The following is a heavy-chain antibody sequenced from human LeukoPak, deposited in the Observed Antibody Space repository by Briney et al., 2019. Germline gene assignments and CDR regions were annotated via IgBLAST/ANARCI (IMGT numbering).Heavy chain of an antibody. Sequence: GWSLRLSCAASGFTFSSYNMNWVRQAPGKGLEWVSSISSSSNYIYYADSVKGRFTISRDSSENSLYLQMNSLRAEDTALYYCARDYYGMDVWGQGTTVTVSS. J-gene: IGHJ6*02. V-gene: IGHV3-21*01. CDR1: GFTFSSYN. CDR2: ISSSSNYI. CDR3: ARDYYGMDV.